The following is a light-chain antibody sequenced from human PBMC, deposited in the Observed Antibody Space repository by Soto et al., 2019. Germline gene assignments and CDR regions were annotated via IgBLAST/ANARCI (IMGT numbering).Light chain of an antibody. CDR2: EAS. V-gene: IGKV3-20*01. J-gene: IGKJ4*02. CDR3: QQFSSYPLT. CDR1: QTIRNNY. Sequence: EFVLTQSPGTLSLSPGERATLSCRASQTIRNNYLAWYQQKPGQAPRLLIYEASSRATGIPDRVSGGGSGIDCTLTISRLEPEDFAVYYWQQFSSYPLTFGGGTKVELK.